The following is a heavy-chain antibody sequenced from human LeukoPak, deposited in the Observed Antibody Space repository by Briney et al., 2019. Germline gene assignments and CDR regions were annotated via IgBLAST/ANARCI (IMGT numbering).Heavy chain of an antibody. Sequence: PSETLSLTCTASGGSINNNYWNWIRQPPGKGLEWIGYISRYINFSGSTKYDPSLESRDTMSVDTSKNQFSLTLSSVTAADTAVYYCARDSRDYGSGSYWDVWGQGTTVTV. CDR3: ARDSRDYGSGSYWDV. CDR1: GGSINNNY. CDR2: ISRYINFSGST. D-gene: IGHD3-10*01. J-gene: IGHJ6*02. V-gene: IGHV4-59*01.